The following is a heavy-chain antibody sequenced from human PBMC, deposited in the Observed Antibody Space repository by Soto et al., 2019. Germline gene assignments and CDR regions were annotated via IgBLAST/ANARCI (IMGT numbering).Heavy chain of an antibody. J-gene: IGHJ4*02. CDR3: AKDESFYGDYPSLFDY. D-gene: IGHD4-17*01. Sequence: QVQRVESGGGVVQPGRSLRLSCAASGFTFSSYGMHWVRQAPGKGLEWVAVISYDGSNKYYADSVKGRFTISRDNSKXXXXXXXXXXXXXXXAVYYCAKDESFYGDYPSLFDYWGQGTLVTVSS. CDR1: GFTFSSYG. V-gene: IGHV3-30*03. CDR2: ISYDGSNK.